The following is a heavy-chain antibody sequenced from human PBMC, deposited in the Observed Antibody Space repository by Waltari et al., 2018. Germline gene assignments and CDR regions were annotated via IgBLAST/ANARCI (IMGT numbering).Heavy chain of an antibody. Sequence: QIQLQESGPGLLEPSETLSLTCDVSAYAINSGFYWGWIRQPPGRGLEWIGTTYHDGTTFYNPSVKSRVTISMGTSKNQFFLKVNSVTAADTAMYYCSRQALGYCTSAACRRLESWGQGTLVTVSS. V-gene: IGHV4-38-2*01. CDR1: AYAINSGFY. D-gene: IGHD2-8*02. CDR2: TYHDGTT. CDR3: SRQALGYCTSAACRRLES. J-gene: IGHJ4*02.